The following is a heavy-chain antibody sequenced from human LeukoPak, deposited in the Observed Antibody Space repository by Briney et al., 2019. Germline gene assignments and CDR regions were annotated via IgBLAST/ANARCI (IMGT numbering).Heavy chain of an antibody. J-gene: IGHJ4*02. CDR1: GFRFSGHG. V-gene: IGHV3-33*01. Sequence: GGSLRLSCAGSGFRFSGHGMHWVRQAPGKGLEWLGYIWYDGSNSDYVDPVKGRFTISRDNSKNTVYLQMNSLRAEDTAVCHCARFVGSDYAGSFDLWGQGTPVTVSS. CDR3: ARFVGSDYAGSFDL. D-gene: IGHD3-10*01. CDR2: IWYDGSNS.